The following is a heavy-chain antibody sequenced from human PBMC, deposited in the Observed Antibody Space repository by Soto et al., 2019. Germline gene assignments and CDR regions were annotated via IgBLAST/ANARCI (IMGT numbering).Heavy chain of an antibody. D-gene: IGHD3-22*01. CDR2: ISYDGSNK. CDR3: ALGGSYYYDSPNAA. V-gene: IGHV3-30-3*01. Sequence: QVQLVESGGGVVQPGRSPRLSCAASGFTFSSYAMHWVRQAPGKGLEWVAVISYDGSNKYYADSVKGRFTISRHNSKITLYLQMHSLRAEDTAVYYCALGGSYYYDSPNAAWGQGTLVTVSS. CDR1: GFTFSSYA. J-gene: IGHJ5*02.